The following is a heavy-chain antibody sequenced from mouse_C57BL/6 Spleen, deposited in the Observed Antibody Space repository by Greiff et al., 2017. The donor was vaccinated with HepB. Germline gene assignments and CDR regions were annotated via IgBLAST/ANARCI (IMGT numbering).Heavy chain of an antibody. J-gene: IGHJ4*01. CDR3: AKGGTAVAGAMDY. D-gene: IGHD1-1*01. V-gene: IGHV1-64*01. Sequence: QVQLQQPGAELVKPGASVKLSCKASGYTFTSYWMHWVKQRPGQGLEWIGMIHPNSGSTNYNEKFKSKATLTVDKSSSTAYMQLSSLTSEDSAVYYCAKGGTAVAGAMDYWGQGTSVTVSS. CDR1: GYTFTSYW. CDR2: IHPNSGST.